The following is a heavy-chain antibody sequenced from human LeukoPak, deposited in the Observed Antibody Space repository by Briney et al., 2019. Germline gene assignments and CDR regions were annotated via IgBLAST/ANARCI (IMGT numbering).Heavy chain of an antibody. J-gene: IGHJ3*02. V-gene: IGHV3-21*01. CDR1: GFTFSSYG. CDR2: ISGSSSYI. Sequence: GGSLRLSCTASGFTFSSYGMTWVRQAPGKGLEWVSSISGSSSYIYYADSVKGRFTISRDNAKNSLYLQMNSLRAEDTAVYYCARGITMIGDAFDIWGQGTMVTVSS. CDR3: ARGITMIGDAFDI. D-gene: IGHD3-22*01.